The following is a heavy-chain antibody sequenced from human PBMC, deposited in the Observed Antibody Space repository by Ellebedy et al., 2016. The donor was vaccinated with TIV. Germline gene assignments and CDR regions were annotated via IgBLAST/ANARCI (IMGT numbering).Heavy chain of an antibody. Sequence: ASVKVSCKASGYTFTSYDLNWVRQATGQGLEWMGWMNPNSDNTGYAQKFQGRVTMTRNTSISTVYMELSSLRSEDTAVYYCARSYGDFDCWGQGTLVTVSS. CDR2: MNPNSDNT. CDR1: GYTFTSYD. CDR3: ARSYGDFDC. D-gene: IGHD4-17*01. V-gene: IGHV1-8*01. J-gene: IGHJ4*02.